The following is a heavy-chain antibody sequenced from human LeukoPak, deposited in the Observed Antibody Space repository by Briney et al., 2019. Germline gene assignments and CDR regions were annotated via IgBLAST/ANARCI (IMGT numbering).Heavy chain of an antibody. J-gene: IGHJ4*02. Sequence: SETLSLTCTVSGGSISSYYWSWIRQPAGKGLEWIGRIYTSGSTNYNPSLKSRVTMSVDTSKNQFSLKLSSVTAADTAVYYCARDNPRGGYGYYYFDYWGQGTLVTVSS. D-gene: IGHD5-12*01. CDR1: GGSISSYY. V-gene: IGHV4-4*07. CDR3: ARDNPRGGYGYYYFDY. CDR2: IYTSGST.